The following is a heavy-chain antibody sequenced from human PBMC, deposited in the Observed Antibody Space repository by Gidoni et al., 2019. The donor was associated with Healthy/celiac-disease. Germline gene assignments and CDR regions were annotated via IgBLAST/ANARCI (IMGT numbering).Heavy chain of an antibody. V-gene: IGHV1-18*01. CDR3: ARAGYSRREMAFDI. J-gene: IGHJ3*02. D-gene: IGHD6-13*01. Sequence: KLQGRVTMTTDTSTSTAYMELRSLRSDDTAVYYCARAGYSRREMAFDIWGQGTMVTVSS.